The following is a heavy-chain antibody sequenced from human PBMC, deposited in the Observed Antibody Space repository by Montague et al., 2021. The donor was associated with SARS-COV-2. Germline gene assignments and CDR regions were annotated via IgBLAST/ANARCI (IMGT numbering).Heavy chain of an antibody. J-gene: IGHJ4*02. CDR2: IYVTGSN. D-gene: IGHD2-21*01. CDR1: GGAINSGDFC. CDR3: VGDAYNPLNGN. V-gene: IGHV4-61*02. Sequence: TLSLTCTVSGGAINSGDFCWSWIRQPAGMGLEWFGRIYVTGSNRYSPCLESRVTMSIDTAKGQFSLKPSSVTAADTGVYYCVGDAYNPLNGNWGQGTLVTVSS.